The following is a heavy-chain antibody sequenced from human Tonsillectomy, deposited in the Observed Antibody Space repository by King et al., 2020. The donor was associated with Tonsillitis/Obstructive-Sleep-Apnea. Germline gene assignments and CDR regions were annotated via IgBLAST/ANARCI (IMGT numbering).Heavy chain of an antibody. D-gene: IGHD2-2*02. J-gene: IGHJ4*02. CDR1: GFTFSSYA. V-gene: IGHV3-30*04. Sequence: VQLVESGGGVVQPGRSLRLSCAASGFTFSSYAMHWVRQAPGKGLEWVAVISYDGSNKYYADSVKGRFTISRDNSKNTLYLQMNSLKAEDTAVYYCARELGDCSSTGCYSSFDYWGQGTLVTVSS. CDR3: ARELGDCSSTGCYSSFDY. CDR2: ISYDGSNK.